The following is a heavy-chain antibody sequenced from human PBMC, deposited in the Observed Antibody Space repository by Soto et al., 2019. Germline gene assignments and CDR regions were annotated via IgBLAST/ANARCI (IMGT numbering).Heavy chain of an antibody. CDR2: ISYDGSNK. J-gene: IGHJ1*01. CDR1: GFTFSSYG. Sequence: GGSLRLSCAASGFTFSSYGMHWVRQAPGKGLEWVAVISYDGSNKYYTDSVKGRFTISRDNSKNTLYLQMNSLRAEDTAVYYCAKPVVGAFVYFQHWGQGTLVTVSS. D-gene: IGHD2-15*01. CDR3: AKPVVGAFVYFQH. V-gene: IGHV3-30*18.